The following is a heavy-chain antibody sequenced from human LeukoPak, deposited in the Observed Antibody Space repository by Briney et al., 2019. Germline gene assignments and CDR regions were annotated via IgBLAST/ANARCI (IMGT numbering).Heavy chain of an antibody. CDR1: GGSFSSGQY. CDR2: INHSGSS. CDR3: ARHLQDTAMVSPLYYSDN. J-gene: IGHJ4*02. Sequence: SETLSLTCAVFGGSFSSGQYWSWIRQPPGKGLEWIGEINHSGSSNYNPALKSRVTISVDTSKNQFSLRLSSVTAADTAVYYCARHLQDTAMVSPLYYSDNWGQGTLVTVSS. V-gene: IGHV4-34*01. D-gene: IGHD5-18*01.